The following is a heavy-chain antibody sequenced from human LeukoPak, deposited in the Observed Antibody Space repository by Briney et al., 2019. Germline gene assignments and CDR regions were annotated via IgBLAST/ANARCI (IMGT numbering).Heavy chain of an antibody. J-gene: IGHJ4*02. CDR1: GYTFTGYY. CDR2: IIPIFGTA. D-gene: IGHD2-2*01. CDR3: ARRAYCSSTSCYFFDY. V-gene: IGHV1-69*13. Sequence: SVKVSCKASGYTFTGYYMHWVRQAPGQGLEWMGGIIPIFGTANYAQKFQGRVTVTADESTSTAYMELSSLRSEDTAVYYCARRAYCSSTSCYFFDYWGQGTLVTVSS.